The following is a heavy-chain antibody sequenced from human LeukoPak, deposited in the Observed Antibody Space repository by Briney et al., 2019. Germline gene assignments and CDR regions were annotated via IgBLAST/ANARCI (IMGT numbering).Heavy chain of an antibody. CDR2: MNPNSSNT. J-gene: IGHJ5*02. V-gene: IGHV1-8*03. CDR1: GYTFTSYD. D-gene: IGHD3-10*01. CDR3: ARAPRITMVRGVIYWFDP. Sequence: ASVKVSCKASGYTFTSYDINWVRQATGQGLEWMGWMNPNSSNTGYAQKFQGRVTITRNTSISTAYMELSSLRSEDTAVYYCARAPRITMVRGVIYWFDPWGQGTLVTVSS.